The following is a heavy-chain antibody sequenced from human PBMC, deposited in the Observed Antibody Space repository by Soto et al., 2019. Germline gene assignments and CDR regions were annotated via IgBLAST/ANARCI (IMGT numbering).Heavy chain of an antibody. CDR2: ISYDGSNK. CDR1: GFPFSSYG. D-gene: IGHD6-13*01. CDR3: AKDREAAAGTSWYYYYYYMDV. Sequence: GGSLRLSCAAAGFPFSSYGMHWVRQAPGKGLEWVAVISYDGSNKYYADSVKGRFTISRDNSKNTLYLQMNSLRAEDTAVFYCAKDREAAAGTSWYYYYYYMDVWGKGTTVTVSS. J-gene: IGHJ6*03. V-gene: IGHV3-30*18.